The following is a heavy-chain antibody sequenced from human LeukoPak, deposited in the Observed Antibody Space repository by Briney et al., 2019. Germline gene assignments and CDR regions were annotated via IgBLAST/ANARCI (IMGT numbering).Heavy chain of an antibody. Sequence: ASVKVSCKASGYTFTGYYMHWVRQAPGQGLEWMGWINPNSGGTNYAQKFQGWVTMTRDTSISTAYMELSRLRSDDTAVYYCARGGRGVVDFYGMDVWGQGTTVTVSS. J-gene: IGHJ6*02. V-gene: IGHV1-2*04. D-gene: IGHD3-3*01. CDR1: GYTFTGYY. CDR2: INPNSGGT. CDR3: ARGGRGVVDFYGMDV.